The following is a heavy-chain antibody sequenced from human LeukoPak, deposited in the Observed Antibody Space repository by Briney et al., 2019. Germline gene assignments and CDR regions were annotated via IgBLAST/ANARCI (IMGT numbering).Heavy chain of an antibody. V-gene: IGHV1-69*05. CDR2: IIPIFGTA. D-gene: IGHD3-9*01. CDR3: AGDYYDILTGSLDY. CDR1: GGTFSSYA. J-gene: IGHJ4*02. Sequence: GASVKVSCKASGGTFSSYAISWVRQAPGQGLEWMGGIIPIFGTANYAQKFQGRVTITTGESTSTAYMELSSLRSEDTAVYYCAGDYYDILTGSLDYWGQGTLVTVSS.